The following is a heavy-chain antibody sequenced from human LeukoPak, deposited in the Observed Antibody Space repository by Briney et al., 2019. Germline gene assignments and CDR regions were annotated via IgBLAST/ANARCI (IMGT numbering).Heavy chain of an antibody. CDR1: AFILTNAW. Sequence: GGSLRLSCAPFAFILTNAWMSCDRQAQGNGLEWVGRIKSKTEDRTTDYAAPVKGRFTISRDESKNTVYLQMNSLKTEDTAVYYCTLVMGENYYYYMDVWGKGTTVTGSS. CDR2: IKSKTEDRTT. CDR3: TLVMGENYYYYMDV. V-gene: IGHV3-15*01. J-gene: IGHJ6*03.